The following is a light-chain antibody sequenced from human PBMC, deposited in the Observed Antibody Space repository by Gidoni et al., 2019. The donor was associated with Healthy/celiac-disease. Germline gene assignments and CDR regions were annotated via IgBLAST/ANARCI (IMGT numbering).Light chain of an antibody. V-gene: IGLV2-14*01. CDR2: DVS. CDR1: SSDVGGYNY. CDR3: SSYTSSRHYV. Sequence: QSALTQPASVSGSPGQSITISCTGTSSDVGGYNYVTWYQQHPGKAPKLMIYDVSNRPSGVSNRFSGSKSGNTASLTISGLQAEDEADYYCSSYTSSRHYVFGTGTKVXV. J-gene: IGLJ1*01.